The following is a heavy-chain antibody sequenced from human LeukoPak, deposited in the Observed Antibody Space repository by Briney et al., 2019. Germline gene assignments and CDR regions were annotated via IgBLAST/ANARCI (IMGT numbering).Heavy chain of an antibody. CDR2: ISSSSSTI. Sequence: GGSLRLSCAASGFTFSSYSMNWVRQAPGKGREWVSYISSSSSTIYYADSVKGRSTISRDNAKNSLYLQMNSLRAEDTAVYYCARDSPVEMATITSFDYWGQGTLVTVSS. CDR1: GFTFSSYS. V-gene: IGHV3-48*04. CDR3: ARDSPVEMATITSFDY. D-gene: IGHD5-24*01. J-gene: IGHJ4*02.